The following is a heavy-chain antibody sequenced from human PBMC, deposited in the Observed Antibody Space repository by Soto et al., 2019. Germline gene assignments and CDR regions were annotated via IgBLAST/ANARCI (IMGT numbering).Heavy chain of an antibody. J-gene: IGHJ6*02. CDR3: PFYGVLGSGSYYNKDYYYYYGMDV. CDR2: IAPSDSNT. V-gene: IGHV5-10-1*01. CDR1: GYSFTSYW. D-gene: IGHD3-10*01. Sequence: GASLKISCECSGYSFTSYWNRWVRQMPWKGLEWMWRIAPSDSNTNYSPSFQGHVTISADKSISTAYPQWSSLKASDTAMYSCPFYGVLGSGSYYNKDYYYYYGMDVWGQGTTVTV.